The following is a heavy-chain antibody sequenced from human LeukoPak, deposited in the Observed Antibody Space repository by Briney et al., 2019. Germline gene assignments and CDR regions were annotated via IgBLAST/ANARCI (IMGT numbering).Heavy chain of an antibody. Sequence: GASVKVSCKASGGTFSSYTISWVRQAPGQGLEWMGRIIPILGIANYAQKFQGRVTITADKSTSTAYMELSSLGSEDTAVYYCARAPTGDPLLDYWGQGTLVTVSS. J-gene: IGHJ4*02. CDR3: ARAPTGDPLLDY. V-gene: IGHV1-69*02. CDR2: IIPILGIA. CDR1: GGTFSSYT.